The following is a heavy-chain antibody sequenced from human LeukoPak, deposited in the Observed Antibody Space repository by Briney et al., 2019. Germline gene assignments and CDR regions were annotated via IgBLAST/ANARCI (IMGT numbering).Heavy chain of an antibody. CDR3: ARATVIGDVPVPGYMDV. Sequence: GGSLRLSCAASGFSFSNYDMHWVRQVAGKGLEWVSSIGTIGDTFYPGSVKGRFTISRENAKNPLYLQMNSLRAGDTAVYYCARATVIGDVPVPGYMDVWGKGTTVTVSS. J-gene: IGHJ6*03. CDR1: GFSFSNYD. CDR2: IGTIGDT. D-gene: IGHD2-21*01. V-gene: IGHV3-13*01.